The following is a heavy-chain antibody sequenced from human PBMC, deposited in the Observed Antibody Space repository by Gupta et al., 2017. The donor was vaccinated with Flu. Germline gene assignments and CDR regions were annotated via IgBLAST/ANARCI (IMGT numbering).Heavy chain of an antibody. D-gene: IGHD6-19*01. J-gene: IGHJ4*02. V-gene: IGHV3-21*06. CDR1: VFTFSGSS. CDR2: ISSSGTHI. CDR3: KRNQQWLDY. Sequence: VKLVVSGGGLVKPGGSLRLSCPASVFTFSGSSMSWVRQATGKGREWVSSISSSGTHIYYADSLKGRLTISRDNAKNSLCLQMNSLRGDDTDVYYCKRNQQWLDYWGKGVRGIVSS.